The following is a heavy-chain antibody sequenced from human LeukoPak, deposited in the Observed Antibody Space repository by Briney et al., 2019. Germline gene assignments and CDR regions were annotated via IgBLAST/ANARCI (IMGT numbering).Heavy chain of an antibody. J-gene: IGHJ5*02. D-gene: IGHD1-26*01. V-gene: IGHV1-18*01. CDR3: ARDLSGSHPWFDP. CDR1: GYTYTSYG. Sequence: GASVKDSCKASGYTYTSYGISWVRPAPGQGLAWMGWINAYNGNRNYAQKLQGRDTMTTDTSTSTAYMELRSLRSDDTAVYYCARDLSGSHPWFDPWGQGTLVTVSS. CDR2: INAYNGNR.